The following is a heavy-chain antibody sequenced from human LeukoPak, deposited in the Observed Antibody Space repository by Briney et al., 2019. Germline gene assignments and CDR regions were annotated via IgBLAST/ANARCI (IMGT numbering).Heavy chain of an antibody. V-gene: IGHV3-53*01. CDR3: ARGYCSGRSCYMWYSDY. Sequence: HTGGSLRLSCAASGFAVSNNYMTWVRQAPGKGLEWVSVIYKDGSTYYADSVKGRFTISRDNSKNTVYLQMNSLRAEDTAVYYCARGYCSGRSCYMWYSDYWGQGTLVTVSS. CDR1: GFAVSNNY. J-gene: IGHJ4*02. D-gene: IGHD2-15*01. CDR2: IYKDGST.